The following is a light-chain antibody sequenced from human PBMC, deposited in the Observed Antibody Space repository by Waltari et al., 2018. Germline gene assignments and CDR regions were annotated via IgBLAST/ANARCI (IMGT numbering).Light chain of an antibody. CDR3: QHYVRLPAT. Sequence: DILLTQSPRTLPLSPGETATLSCRASQGVTRALAWYQQKPGQAPRLLIYGASNRATGIPDRFSGSGSGTDFSLTISRLEPEDFAVYYCQHYVRLPATFGQGTKVEIK. CDR2: GAS. CDR1: QGVTRA. V-gene: IGKV3-20*01. J-gene: IGKJ1*01.